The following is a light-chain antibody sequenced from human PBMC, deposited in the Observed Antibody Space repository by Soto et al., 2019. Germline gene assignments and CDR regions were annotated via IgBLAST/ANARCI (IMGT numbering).Light chain of an antibody. CDR2: GAS. CDR1: QDITKF. J-gene: IGKJ2*01. CDR3: QQYKAYSYT. V-gene: IGKV1-16*01. Sequence: DLQMTQSPSSVSASVGDRITITCRASQDITKFLAWYQQIPGKAPKLLIRGASTLHSGVPSRFSGSGSGTNFSLTISSLQPEDFATYYCQQYKAYSYTFGQGTKLEMK.